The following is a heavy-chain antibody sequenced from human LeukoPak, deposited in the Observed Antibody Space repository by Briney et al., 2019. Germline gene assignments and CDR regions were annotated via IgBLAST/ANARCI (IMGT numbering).Heavy chain of an antibody. CDR3: AAPGVPAATYYFDY. J-gene: IGHJ4*02. CDR2: IRYDGSNK. D-gene: IGHD2-2*01. CDR1: GFTFSSHG. Sequence: PGGSLRLSCAASGFTFSSHGMHWVRQAPGKGLEWVAFIRYDGSNKYYADSVKGRFTISRDNSKNTVYLQMNSLRAEDTAVYYCAAPGVPAATYYFDYWGQGTLATVSS. V-gene: IGHV3-30*02.